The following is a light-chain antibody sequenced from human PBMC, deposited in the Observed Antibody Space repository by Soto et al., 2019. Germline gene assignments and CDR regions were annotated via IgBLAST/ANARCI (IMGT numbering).Light chain of an antibody. CDR1: SRDVGYYNY. Sequence: QSALTQPASVSGSPGQSITISCTGTSRDVGYYNYVSWYQHHPGKVPKLMIYEVSNRPSGVSNRFAGSKSGNTDSLAISGLQAEDEADYYCSSYTTSSTQVFGGGTKVTVL. CDR3: SSYTTSSTQV. V-gene: IGLV2-14*01. J-gene: IGLJ3*02. CDR2: EVS.